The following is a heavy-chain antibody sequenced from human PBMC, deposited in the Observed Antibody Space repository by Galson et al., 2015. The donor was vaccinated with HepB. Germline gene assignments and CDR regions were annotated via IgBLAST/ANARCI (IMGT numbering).Heavy chain of an antibody. V-gene: IGHV3-23*01. J-gene: IGHJ4*02. CDR1: GFTFSSYA. CDR3: AKGGPERDSSGLKPRPIDY. CDR2: ISGSGGST. D-gene: IGHD3-22*01. Sequence: SLRLSCAASGFTFSSYAMSWVRQAPGKGLEWVSAISGSGGSTYYADSVKGRFTISRDNSKNTLYLQMNSLRAEDTAVYYCAKGGPERDSSGLKPRPIDYWGQGTLVTVSS.